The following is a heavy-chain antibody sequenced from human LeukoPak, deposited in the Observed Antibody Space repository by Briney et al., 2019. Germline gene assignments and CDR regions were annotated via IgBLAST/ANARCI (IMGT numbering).Heavy chain of an antibody. V-gene: IGHV4-59*01. CDR3: ARLIVGATEDWFDP. D-gene: IGHD1-26*01. J-gene: IGHJ5*02. Sequence: SETLSLTCTVSGGSISSYYWSWIRQPPGKGLEWIGYIYYSGSTNYNPSLKSRVTISVDTSKNQFSLKLSSVTAADTAVYYCARLIVGATEDWFDPWGQGTLVTVSS. CDR1: GGSISSYY. CDR2: IYYSGST.